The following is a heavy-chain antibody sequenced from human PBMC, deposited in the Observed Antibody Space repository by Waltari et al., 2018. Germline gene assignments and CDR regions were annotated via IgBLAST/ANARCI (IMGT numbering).Heavy chain of an antibody. Sequence: VQLVESGGGLVQPGGSLRLSCGASGFTFSRYWMSGVRQTTGKGLQWVANINYDGSQKYYLDSVKGRFTISRDNAKNSVFLQMNSLRVEDTAVYYCAKSRGFEYWGQGALITVSS. CDR2: INYDGSQK. CDR1: GFTFSRYW. J-gene: IGHJ4*02. CDR3: AKSRGFEY. V-gene: IGHV3-7*02. D-gene: IGHD2-2*01.